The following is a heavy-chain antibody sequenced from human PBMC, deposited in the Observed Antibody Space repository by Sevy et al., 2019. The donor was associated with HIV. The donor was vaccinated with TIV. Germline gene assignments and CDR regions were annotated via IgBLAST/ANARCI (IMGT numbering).Heavy chain of an antibody. J-gene: IGHJ4*02. CDR1: GFTFSSYG. CDR3: ARGRGLISYNFDY. V-gene: IGHV3-33*01. CDR2: IWYDGSNK. Sequence: GGSLRLSCAASGFTFSSYGMHWVRQAPGKGLEWVAVIWYDGSNKYYADSVKVRFTISRDNSKNTLYLQMNSLRAEDTAVYYCARGRGLISYNFDYWGQGTLVTVSS. D-gene: IGHD3-16*01.